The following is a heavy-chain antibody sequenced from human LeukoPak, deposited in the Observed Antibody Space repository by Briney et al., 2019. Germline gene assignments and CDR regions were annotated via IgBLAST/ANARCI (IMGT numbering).Heavy chain of an antibody. Sequence: ASVKVSCKASGYTFTGYYMHWVRQAPGQGLEWTGWINPNSGGTNYAQKFQGRVTMTRDTSISTAYMELSRLRSDDTAVYYCARDPPADYYGSGSYYTDTANFDYWGQGTLVTVSS. D-gene: IGHD3-10*01. CDR3: ARDPPADYYGSGSYYTDTANFDY. CDR2: INPNSGGT. CDR1: GYTFTGYY. V-gene: IGHV1-2*02. J-gene: IGHJ4*02.